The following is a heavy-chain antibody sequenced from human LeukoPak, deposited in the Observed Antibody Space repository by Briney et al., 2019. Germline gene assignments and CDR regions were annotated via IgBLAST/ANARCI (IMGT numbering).Heavy chain of an antibody. CDR3: ARALGYSYGNDY. CDR2: IFYNGRA. CDR1: GDSFPSTSYY. Sequence: PSETLSHTCTVSGDSFPSTSYYWGWIRQPPGKGLEWIGSIFYNGRAHYDPSLQSRVTISLDTSKNQFSLKLSSMTAADTAVYYCARALGYSYGNDYWGQGTLVTVSS. V-gene: IGHV4-39*07. J-gene: IGHJ4*02. D-gene: IGHD5-18*01.